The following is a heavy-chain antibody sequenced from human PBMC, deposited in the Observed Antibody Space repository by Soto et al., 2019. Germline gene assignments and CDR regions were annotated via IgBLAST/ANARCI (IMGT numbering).Heavy chain of an antibody. Sequence: QVQLQGSGPGLVKPSGTLSLTCAVSSDSISSSHWWSWVRQSPGKGLEWIGEIYHSGGTNYNPSLQSRLTISLDKSKTQFSLKLTSLTASDAAVYYCARSTGHFDYWGHGTLVTVSS. CDR2: IYHSGGT. V-gene: IGHV4-4*02. CDR3: ARSTGHFDY. J-gene: IGHJ4*01. D-gene: IGHD3-10*01. CDR1: SDSISSSHW.